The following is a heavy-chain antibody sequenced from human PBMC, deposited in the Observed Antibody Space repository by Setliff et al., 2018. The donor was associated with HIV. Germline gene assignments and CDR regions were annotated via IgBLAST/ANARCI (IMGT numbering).Heavy chain of an antibody. CDR2: IYYSGST. CDR3: ASWHYYDSTGGSFDI. J-gene: IGHJ3*02. D-gene: IGHD3-22*01. V-gene: IGHV4-31*03. Sequence: PSETLSLTCTVSGGSISDSSYYWGWIRQPPGKGLEWIGYIYYSGSTYYNPSLKSRVTISVDTSKNQFSLKLSSVTAADTAVYYCASWHYYDSTGGSFDIWGQGTMVTVSS. CDR1: GGSISDSSYY.